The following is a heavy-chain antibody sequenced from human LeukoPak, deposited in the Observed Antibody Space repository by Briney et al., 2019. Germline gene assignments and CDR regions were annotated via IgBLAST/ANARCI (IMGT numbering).Heavy chain of an antibody. J-gene: IGHJ4*02. CDR1: GFPFSRFE. D-gene: IGHD3-16*01. V-gene: IGHV3-48*03. CDR2: VSGNGDTK. Sequence: PGGSLRLSCAASGFPFSRFEMNSVRQAPGKGLEWVSYVSGNGDTKYYAESVRGRFTISRDNAKNSLYLQMNSLRAEDTAVYYCVSAYGGLLDYWGQGTLVTVSS. CDR3: VSAYGGLLDY.